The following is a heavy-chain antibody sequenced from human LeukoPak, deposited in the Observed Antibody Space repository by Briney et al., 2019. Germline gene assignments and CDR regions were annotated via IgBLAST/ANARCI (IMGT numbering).Heavy chain of an antibody. Sequence: PGGSLRPSCAASGFTFSGSAMHWVRQASGKGLEWVGRIRSKANSYATAYAASVKGRFTISRDDSKNTAYLQMNSLKTEDTAVYYCTRRGPITFGGVIVENWGQGTLVTVSS. CDR1: GFTFSGSA. CDR3: TRRGPITFGGVIVEN. V-gene: IGHV3-73*01. J-gene: IGHJ4*02. CDR2: IRSKANSYAT. D-gene: IGHD3-16*02.